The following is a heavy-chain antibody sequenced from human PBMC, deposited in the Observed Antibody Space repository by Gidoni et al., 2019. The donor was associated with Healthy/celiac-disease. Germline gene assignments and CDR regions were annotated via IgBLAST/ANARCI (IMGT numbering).Heavy chain of an antibody. CDR1: GGSISSYY. CDR2: IYYSGST. D-gene: IGHD3-10*01. V-gene: IGHV4-59*01. Sequence: QVQLQESGPGLVKPSETLSLTCTVSGGSISSYYWSWIRQPPGKGLEWIGYIYYSGSTNYNPSLKSRVTISVDTSKNQFSLKLSSVTAADTAVYYCARDTNYPAYYGSGSYYNVNAFDIWGQGTMVTVSS. J-gene: IGHJ3*02. CDR3: ARDTNYPAYYGSGSYYNVNAFDI.